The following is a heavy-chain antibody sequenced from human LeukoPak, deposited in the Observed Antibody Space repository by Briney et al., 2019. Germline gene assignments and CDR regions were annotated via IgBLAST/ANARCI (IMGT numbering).Heavy chain of an antibody. Sequence: SQTLSLTCTVSGGSISSSSYYWGWIRQPPGKGLEWIGSIYYSGSTYYNPSLKSRVTISVDTSKNQFSLKLSSVTAADTAVYYCARRRGAPPVYYMDVWGKGTTVTVSS. CDR2: IYYSGST. CDR1: GGSISSSSYY. CDR3: ARRRGAPPVYYMDV. J-gene: IGHJ6*03. V-gene: IGHV4-39*01.